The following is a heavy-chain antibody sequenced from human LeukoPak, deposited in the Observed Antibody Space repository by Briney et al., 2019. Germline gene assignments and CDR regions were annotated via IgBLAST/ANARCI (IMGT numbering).Heavy chain of an antibody. J-gene: IGHJ3*02. Sequence: PGGTLRLSCAASGFTFTNYGMSWVRQAPGKGLEWVSAISGSGFSTYYADSVKGRFTISRDNSTNTLYLQMNSLRAEDTAVYYCARDGSVGAIFGWLFAFYIWGQGTMVTVSS. CDR2: ISGSGFST. D-gene: IGHD1-26*01. V-gene: IGHV3-23*01. CDR1: GFTFTNYG. CDR3: ARDGSVGAIFGWLFAFYI.